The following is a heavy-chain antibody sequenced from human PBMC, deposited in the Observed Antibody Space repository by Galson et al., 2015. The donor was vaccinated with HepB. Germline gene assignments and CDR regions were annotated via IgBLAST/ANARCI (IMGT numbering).Heavy chain of an antibody. CDR2: ISNDGSNR. Sequence: SLRLSCAAFGFTFSTYDMHWVRQAPGKGLQWVAAISNDGSNRYYADFAKGRFTISRDNSKNTLYLQMTSLRTEDTAVYYCAKSPGDSSGYYPPVLWGQGTLVTVSS. V-gene: IGHV3-30*18. J-gene: IGHJ1*01. CDR1: GFTFSTYD. D-gene: IGHD3-22*01. CDR3: AKSPGDSSGYYPPVL.